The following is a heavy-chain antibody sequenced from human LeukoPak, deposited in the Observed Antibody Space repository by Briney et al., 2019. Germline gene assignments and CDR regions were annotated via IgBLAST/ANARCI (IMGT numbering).Heavy chain of an antibody. CDR3: ARDASRATYYYASSAFYSDY. D-gene: IGHD3-22*01. CDR1: GYTFNSYG. CDR2: ISAYNGNT. Sequence: ASVKVSCKASGYTFNSYGISWVRQAPGQGLEWMGWISAYNGNTNYAQRVQGRLTMTTDTSTSTAYMELRSLRSDDTAVYYCARDASRATYYYASSAFYSDYWGQGTLVTVSS. V-gene: IGHV1-18*01. J-gene: IGHJ4*02.